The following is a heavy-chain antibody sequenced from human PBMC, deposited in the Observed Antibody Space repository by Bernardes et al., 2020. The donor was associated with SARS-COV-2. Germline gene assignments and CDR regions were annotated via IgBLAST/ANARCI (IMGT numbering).Heavy chain of an antibody. CDR2: ISRNSGSI. CDR1: GFTFGDYA. V-gene: IGHV3-9*01. Sequence: GGSLRLSRAASGFTFGDYAMHWVRQAPGKGLEWVSGISRNSGSIGYADSVKGRFTISRDNAKNSLYLQMNSLRAEDTALYYCAKDIDYYDSSGYVDYWGQGTLVTVSS. CDR3: AKDIDYYDSSGYVDY. D-gene: IGHD3-22*01. J-gene: IGHJ4*02.